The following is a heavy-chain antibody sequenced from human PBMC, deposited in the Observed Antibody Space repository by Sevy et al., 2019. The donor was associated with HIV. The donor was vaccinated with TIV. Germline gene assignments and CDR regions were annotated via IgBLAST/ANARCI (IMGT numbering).Heavy chain of an antibody. D-gene: IGHD1-1*01. J-gene: IGHJ4*02. CDR2: IYFSGST. Sequence: SETLSLTCTVSGGSMSSGSYYWGWIRQPPGKGLEWIGSIYFSGSTYYNPSLKSRVTMSVDTSKNQFSLKLSSVTAADTAVYNCARRGYTQSRVPFFDYWGQGTLVTVSS. V-gene: IGHV4-39*01. CDR3: ARRGYTQSRVPFFDY. CDR1: GGSMSSGSYY.